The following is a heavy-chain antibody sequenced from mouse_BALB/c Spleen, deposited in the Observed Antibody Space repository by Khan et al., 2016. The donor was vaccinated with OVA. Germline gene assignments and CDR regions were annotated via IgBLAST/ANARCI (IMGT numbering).Heavy chain of an antibody. CDR1: GYSFTGYF. CDR2: INPHVGET. V-gene: IGHV1-20*02. J-gene: IGHJ2*01. CDR3: ARIYRSDFDY. D-gene: IGHD1-1*01. Sequence: EVKLQESGPELVKPGASVKISCKASGYSFTGYFMNWVIQSHGKSLEWIGRINPHVGETFYNQKFKDKATLTVDESSSTAHMELRSLASEDSAVYYCARIYRSDFDYWGQGTTLTVSS.